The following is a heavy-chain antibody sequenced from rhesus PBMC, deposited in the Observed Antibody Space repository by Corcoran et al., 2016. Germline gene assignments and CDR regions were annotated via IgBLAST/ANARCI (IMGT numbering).Heavy chain of an antibody. J-gene: IGHJ4*01. CDR2: IGGSRGST. D-gene: IGHD4-4*01. CDR1: GCPTSRSY. Sequence: QLPLQESGPGLGKPLGNPAPTCPVPGCPTSRSYLGWNRQGPGEGMGGVGEKGGGWIGYIGGSRGSTNNNPSLKSRVTLSVDTSKNQLSLKLSSVTAADPAVYYCARHGSYGGVFDYWGQGVLVTVSS. V-gene: IGHV4-169*01. CDR3: ARHGSYGGVFDY.